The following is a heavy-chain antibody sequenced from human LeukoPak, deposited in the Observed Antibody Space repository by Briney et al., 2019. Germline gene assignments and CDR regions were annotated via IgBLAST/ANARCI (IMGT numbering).Heavy chain of an antibody. CDR1: GGTFSSYA. V-gene: IGHV1-69*04. J-gene: IGHJ4*02. D-gene: IGHD6-13*01. Sequence: SVKVSCKASGGTFSSYAMRWVRQAPGQGLDWMGRIIPIFGIANYAQKSQGRVTITADKSTSTAYMELSSLRSEDAAVYYYARYRDIWYSSSWTLNFDYWGQGTLVTVSS. CDR2: IIPIFGIA. CDR3: ARYRDIWYSSSWTLNFDY.